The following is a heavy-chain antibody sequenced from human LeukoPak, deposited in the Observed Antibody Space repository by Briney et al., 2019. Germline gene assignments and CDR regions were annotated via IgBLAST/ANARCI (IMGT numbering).Heavy chain of an antibody. D-gene: IGHD6-13*01. Sequence: ASVKVSCKASGYTFTGYYMHWVRQAPGQGLEWMGWINHNSGGTNYAQKFQGRVTMTRDTSISTAYMELSRLRSDDTAVYYCAREKIAAAVIGDYWGQGTLVTVSS. J-gene: IGHJ4*02. CDR2: INHNSGGT. V-gene: IGHV1-2*02. CDR3: AREKIAAAVIGDY. CDR1: GYTFTGYY.